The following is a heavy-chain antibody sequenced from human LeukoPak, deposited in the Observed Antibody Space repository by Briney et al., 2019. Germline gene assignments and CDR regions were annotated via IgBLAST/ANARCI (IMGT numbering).Heavy chain of an antibody. J-gene: IGHJ4*02. D-gene: IGHD6-19*01. CDR1: GGSISSSSYY. Sequence: SETLSLTCTVSGGSISSSSYYWGWIRQPPGKGLEWIGSIYYSGSTYYNPSLKSRVTISVDTSKNQFSLKLSFVTAADTAVYYCARHFSSGWSYFDYWGQGTLVTVSS. CDR2: IYYSGST. V-gene: IGHV4-39*01. CDR3: ARHFSSGWSYFDY.